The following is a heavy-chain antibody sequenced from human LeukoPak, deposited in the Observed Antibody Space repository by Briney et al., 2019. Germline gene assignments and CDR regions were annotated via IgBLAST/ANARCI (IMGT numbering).Heavy chain of an antibody. D-gene: IGHD2-2*01. J-gene: IGHJ5*02. Sequence: SGTLSLTCAVSGGSISSSNWWSWVRQPPGKGLEWIGEIYHSGSTNYNPSLKSRVTISVDTSKNQFSLKLSSVTAADTAVYYCARGMHWAYCSSTSCGLPVEHWGQGTLVTVSS. CDR1: GGSISSSNW. V-gene: IGHV4-4*02. CDR3: ARGMHWAYCSSTSCGLPVEH. CDR2: IYHSGST.